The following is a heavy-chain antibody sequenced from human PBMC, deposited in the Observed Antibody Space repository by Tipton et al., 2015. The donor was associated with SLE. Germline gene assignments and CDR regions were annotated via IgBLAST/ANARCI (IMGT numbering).Heavy chain of an antibody. CDR2: INHSGST. V-gene: IGHV4-34*01. Sequence: TLSLTCTVSGDSMSPFYWSWIRQPPGKGLEWVGEINHSGSTNYNPSLKSRVTISVDTSKNQFSLKLSSVTAADTAVYYCARGVRQYPYNYYGMDVWGQGTTVTVSS. J-gene: IGHJ6*02. D-gene: IGHD2-2*01. CDR3: ARGVRQYPYNYYGMDV. CDR1: GDSMSPFY.